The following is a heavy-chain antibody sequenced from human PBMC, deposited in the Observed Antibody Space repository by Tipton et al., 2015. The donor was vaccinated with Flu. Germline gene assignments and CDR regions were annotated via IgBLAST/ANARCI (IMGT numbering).Heavy chain of an antibody. CDR3: ARDNGSGTSRANDAFDF. CDR2: IYTSGST. Sequence: LRLSCSVSGGSISSGRYYWTWIRQPAGQGLEWIGRIYTSGSTNYNPSLKSRVTISVGTSKNQFSLKLTSVTAADTAVYYCARDNGSGTSRANDAFDFWGQGTMVTVSS. D-gene: IGHD3-10*01. CDR1: GGSISSGRYY. J-gene: IGHJ3*01. V-gene: IGHV4-61*02.